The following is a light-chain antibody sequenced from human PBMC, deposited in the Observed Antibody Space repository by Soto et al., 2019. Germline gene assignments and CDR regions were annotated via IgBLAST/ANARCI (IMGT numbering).Light chain of an antibody. V-gene: IGKV2-30*02. CDR3: RQGTQWPPIT. Sequence: DVVMTQSPLSLPVTLGQPASISCRSSQSLVHSDGNTYLNWFQQRPGQSPRRLIYKVSNRDSGVPDRFRGSGSGIDFTLIISRVRAEDVAVYYCRQGTQWPPITFGQGTRMEIK. CDR1: QSLVHSDGNTY. CDR2: KVS. J-gene: IGKJ5*01.